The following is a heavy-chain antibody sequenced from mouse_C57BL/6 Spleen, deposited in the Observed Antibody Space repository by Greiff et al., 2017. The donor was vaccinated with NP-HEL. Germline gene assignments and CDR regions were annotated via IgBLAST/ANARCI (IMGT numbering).Heavy chain of an antibody. CDR3: ARTYYGYDGAYAMDY. J-gene: IGHJ4*01. Sequence: EVHLVESEGGLVQPGSSMKLSCTASGFTFSDYYMAWVRQVPEKGLEWVANINYDGSSTYYLDSLQSRFIISRDNAKNILYLQMSSLKSEDTATYYCARTYYGYDGAYAMDYWGQGTSVTVSS. D-gene: IGHD2-9*01. CDR1: GFTFSDYY. CDR2: INYDGSST. V-gene: IGHV5-16*01.